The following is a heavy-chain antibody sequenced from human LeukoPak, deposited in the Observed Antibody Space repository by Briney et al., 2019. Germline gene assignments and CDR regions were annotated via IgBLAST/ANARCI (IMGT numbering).Heavy chain of an antibody. Sequence: GASVKVSCKASGYTFTGYYMHWVRQAPGQGLEWMGWINPNSGGTNYAQKFQGRVTMTRDTSISTAYMELSRLRSDDTAVYYCAREGSLRYGDYAGGWFDPWGQGTLVTVSS. CDR2: INPNSGGT. V-gene: IGHV1-2*02. CDR3: AREGSLRYGDYAGGWFDP. D-gene: IGHD4-17*01. CDR1: GYTFTGYY. J-gene: IGHJ5*02.